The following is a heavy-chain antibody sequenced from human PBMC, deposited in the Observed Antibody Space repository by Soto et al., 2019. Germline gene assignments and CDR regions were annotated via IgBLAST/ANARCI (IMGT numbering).Heavy chain of an antibody. Sequence: QVQLQESGPGLVKPWETLSLTCTVGAISTYYWNWIRQPPGKGLEWIGYIYYMGRTNYNPSLKSRVTMSIDTSXNQFSLKLSSVTAADTAVYYCARDPVGVTHFDHWGQGALVTVSS. CDR2: IYYMGRT. J-gene: IGHJ4*02. CDR1: AISTYY. CDR3: ARDPVGVTHFDH. D-gene: IGHD1-26*01. V-gene: IGHV4-59*01.